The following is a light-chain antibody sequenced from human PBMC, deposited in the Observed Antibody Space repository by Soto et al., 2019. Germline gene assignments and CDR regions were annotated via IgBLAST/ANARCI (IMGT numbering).Light chain of an antibody. CDR2: EVN. CDR1: SSDIGGYDY. Sequence: QSALPQPPSASGSPRQPVTISCTGTSSDIGGYDYVSWYQQHPGKAPKLIIYEVNKRPSGVPDRFSGSKSGNTASLIVSWLQAEDEDDYYCSSYVGSNNLVFAGGTKVTVL. CDR3: SSYVGSNNLV. J-gene: IGLJ3*02. V-gene: IGLV2-8*01.